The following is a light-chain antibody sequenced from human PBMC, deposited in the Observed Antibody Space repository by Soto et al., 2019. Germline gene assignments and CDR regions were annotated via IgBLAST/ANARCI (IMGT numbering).Light chain of an antibody. CDR2: SNT. CDR1: SSNIGAYYD. CDR3: QSYDTSLRDYV. J-gene: IGLJ1*01. Sequence: SALTQPPSVSGAPGQRVTISCTGSSSNIGAYYDVHWYQQVPGTAPKLLIFSNTNRPSGVPDRFSGSKSGTSASLAITGLQAEDEADYYCQSYDTSLRDYVFGTGTKVT. V-gene: IGLV1-40*01.